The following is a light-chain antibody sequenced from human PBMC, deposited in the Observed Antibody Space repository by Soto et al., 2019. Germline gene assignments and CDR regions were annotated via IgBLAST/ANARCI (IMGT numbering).Light chain of an antibody. CDR1: QGIGDT. V-gene: IGKV3-15*01. CDR3: QQYNNWPRAT. J-gene: IGKJ4*01. Sequence: EVVMTQSPATLSVSPGEGVTLSCRASQGIGDTLAWYQHRPGQTPRLLIYDTSARATGVPARFSASGSGTDFNLTISSLQSEDFAVYYCQQYNNWPRATFGGGTKVDIK. CDR2: DTS.